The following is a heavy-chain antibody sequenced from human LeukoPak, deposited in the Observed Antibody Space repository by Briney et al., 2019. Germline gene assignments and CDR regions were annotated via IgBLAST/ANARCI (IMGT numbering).Heavy chain of an antibody. V-gene: IGHV4-34*01. D-gene: IGHD6-13*01. CDR2: INHSGST. CDR1: GGSSSGYY. Sequence: SETLSLTCAVYGGSSSGYYWSWIRQPPGKGLEWIGEINHSGSTNYNPSLKSRVTISVDTSKNQFSLKLSSVTAADTAVYYCARGRRGSSSSWFDYWGQGTLVTVSS. CDR3: ARGRRGSSSSWFDY. J-gene: IGHJ4*02.